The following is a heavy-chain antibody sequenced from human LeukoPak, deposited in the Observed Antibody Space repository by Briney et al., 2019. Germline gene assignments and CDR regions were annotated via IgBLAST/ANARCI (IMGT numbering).Heavy chain of an antibody. J-gene: IGHJ6*02. CDR3: ARDEAYYDILTGYYYGMDV. CDR1: GFTFNSYW. D-gene: IGHD3-9*01. Sequence: GGSLRLSCAASGFTFNSYWMHWVRQAPGKGLVWVSRINSDGSSTSYADSVKGRFTISRNNAKNTLYLQMNSLRAEDTAVYYCARDEAYYDILTGYYYGMDVWGQGTTVTVSS. CDR2: INSDGSST. V-gene: IGHV3-74*01.